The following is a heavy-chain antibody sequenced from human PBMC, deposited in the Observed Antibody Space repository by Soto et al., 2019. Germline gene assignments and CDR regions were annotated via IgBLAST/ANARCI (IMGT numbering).Heavy chain of an antibody. V-gene: IGHV3-30-3*01. CDR3: ARERGHRDYFDY. CDR2: ISNDGALK. J-gene: IGHJ4*02. Sequence: QVQLVESGGGVVPPGRSLRLSCAASGITFSRYAMHWVRQAPGKGLEWVAVISNDGALKFYADSVKGRFTISRDNSESTLYLQMDSLRADDTAVYYCARERGHRDYFDYWGQGTLLTVSS. CDR1: GITFSRYA.